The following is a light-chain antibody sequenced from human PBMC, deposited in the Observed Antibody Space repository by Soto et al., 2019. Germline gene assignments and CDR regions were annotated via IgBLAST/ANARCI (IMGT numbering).Light chain of an antibody. J-gene: IGKJ2*01. CDR3: QQLIGYPYT. CDR2: AAS. Sequence: IQMTQSPSTLSASVGDRVTIVCRASEILNKWLAWYQQKPGQAPKLLIYAASTLQSGVPSRFSGSGSGTEFTLTISSLQPEDFATYHCQQLIGYPYTFGQGTKLQIK. CDR1: EILNKW. V-gene: IGKV1-5*02.